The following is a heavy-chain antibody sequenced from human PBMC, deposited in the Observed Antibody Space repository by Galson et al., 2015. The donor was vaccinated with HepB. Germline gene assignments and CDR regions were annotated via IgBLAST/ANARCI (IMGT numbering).Heavy chain of an antibody. CDR1: GFTFSGSA. CDR3: TRLGYCSSTSCSDY. V-gene: IGHV3-73*01. J-gene: IGHJ4*02. CDR2: IRSKANSYAT. D-gene: IGHD2-2*01. Sequence: SLRLSCAASGFTFSGSAMHWVRQASGKGLEWVGRIRSKANSYATAYAASVKGRFTISRDDSKNTAYLQMNSLKTEDTAVYYCTRLGYCSSTSCSDYWGQGTLVTVSS.